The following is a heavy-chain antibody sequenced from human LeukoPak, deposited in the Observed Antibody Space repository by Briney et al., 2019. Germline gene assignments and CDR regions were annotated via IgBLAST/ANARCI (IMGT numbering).Heavy chain of an antibody. D-gene: IGHD3-3*01. CDR1: GFTFSGYG. CDR2: ISYDGTEK. J-gene: IGHJ4*02. CDR3: AKDPYYDFWSGYYKEVWY. Sequence: GGSLRLSCAASGFTFSGYGMHWVRQAPGKGLEWVAVISYDGTEKYYEDSVKGRFTISRDNSKNTLYLQMNSLRTEDTAVYYCAKDPYYDFWSGYYKEVWYWGQGTLVTVSS. V-gene: IGHV3-30*18.